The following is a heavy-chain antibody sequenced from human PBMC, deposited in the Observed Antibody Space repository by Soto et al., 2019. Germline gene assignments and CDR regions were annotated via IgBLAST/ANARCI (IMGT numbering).Heavy chain of an antibody. J-gene: IGHJ3*02. CDR2: ISSSSSYR. CDR1: GFTFSSYS. V-gene: IGHV3-21*01. CDR3: AREGGYYDSSGYYPDAFDI. Sequence: GGSLRLSCAASGFTFSSYSMNWVRQAPGKGLEWVSSISSSSSYRYYADSVKGRFTISRDNAKNSLYLQMNSLRAEDPAVYYCAREGGYYDSSGYYPDAFDIWGQGTMVTVSS. D-gene: IGHD3-22*01.